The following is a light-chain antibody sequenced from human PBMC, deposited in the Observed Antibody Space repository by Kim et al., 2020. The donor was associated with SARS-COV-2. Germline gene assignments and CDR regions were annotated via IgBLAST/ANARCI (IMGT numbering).Light chain of an antibody. CDR3: QQLNSYPPT. CDR1: QGVISD. CDR2: DAS. V-gene: IGKV1-9*01. J-gene: IGKJ4*01. Sequence: IQLTQSPSSLSASVGDRVTITCRASQGVISDFAWYQQKPGKAPELLIYDASTLQSGVPSRFSGSGSGTDFTLTISRLQPEDFATYYCQQLNSYPPTFGGGTKVDIK.